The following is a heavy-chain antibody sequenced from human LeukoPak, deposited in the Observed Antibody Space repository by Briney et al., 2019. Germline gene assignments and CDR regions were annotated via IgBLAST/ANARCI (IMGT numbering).Heavy chain of an antibody. D-gene: IGHD6-13*01. CDR1: ESTFITYA. J-gene: IGHJ4*02. CDR3: VKASSSSWSSFDY. CDR2: ISGSGRST. Sequence: GGSLRLSCAASESTFITYAMNWVRQAPGKGLEWVATISGSGRSTYYADSVKGRFTISRDNSKHTLFLQMASLRAEDTAVYCCVKASSSSWSSFDYWGQGTLVTVSS. V-gene: IGHV3-23*01.